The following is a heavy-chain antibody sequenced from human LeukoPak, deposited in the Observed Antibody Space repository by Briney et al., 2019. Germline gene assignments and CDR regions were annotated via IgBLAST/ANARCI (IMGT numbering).Heavy chain of an antibody. D-gene: IGHD6-13*01. CDR3: ATGVHGIAAAGDYYFDY. CDR1: GGSISSYY. CDR2: IYYSGNT. V-gene: IGHV4-59*01. Sequence: SETLSLTCTVSGGSISSYYWSWIRQPPGKGLEWIGYIYYSGNTNYNPSLESRVTISVDTSKNQFSLKLSSVTAADTAVYYCATGVHGIAAAGDYYFDYWGQGTLVTVSS. J-gene: IGHJ4*02.